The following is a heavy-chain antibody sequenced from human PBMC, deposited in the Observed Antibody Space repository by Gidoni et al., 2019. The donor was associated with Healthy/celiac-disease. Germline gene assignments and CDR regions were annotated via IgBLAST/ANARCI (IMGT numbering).Heavy chain of an antibody. CDR1: GFTFSSDS. CDR3: AIRIKQLVDAFDI. V-gene: IGHV3-21*01. Sequence: EVQLVESGGGLVKPGGSLRLSCAASGFTFSSDSMNWVRQAPGKGLEWVSSISSSSSYIYYADSVKGRFTISRDNAKNSLYLQMNSLRAEDTAVYYCAIRIKQLVDAFDIWGQGTMVTVSS. J-gene: IGHJ3*02. CDR2: ISSSSSYI. D-gene: IGHD6-6*01.